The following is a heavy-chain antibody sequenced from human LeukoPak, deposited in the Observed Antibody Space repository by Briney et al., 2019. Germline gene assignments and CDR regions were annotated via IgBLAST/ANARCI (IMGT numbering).Heavy chain of an antibody. D-gene: IGHD6-19*01. Sequence: PGGSLRLPCAASGFTFSSYAMSWVRQAPGKGLEWVSAISGSGGSTYYADSVKGRFTISRDNSKNTLYLQMNSLRAEDTAVYYCAKARSGWYDFDYWGQGTLVTVSS. CDR1: GFTFSSYA. J-gene: IGHJ4*02. V-gene: IGHV3-23*01. CDR3: AKARSGWYDFDY. CDR2: ISGSGGST.